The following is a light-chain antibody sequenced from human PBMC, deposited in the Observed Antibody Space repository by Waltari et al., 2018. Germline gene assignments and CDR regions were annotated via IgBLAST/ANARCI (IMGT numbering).Light chain of an antibody. J-gene: IGKJ1*01. Sequence: DIQMIQFPSTLSASVGDRVTITCRASQSVSSWLAWYQQKPGKAPKLLIYKASTLEGGVPSRFSGSGSGTEFTLTISSLQPDDFATYYCQQYNTYSTFGQGTKVDIK. CDR1: QSVSSW. V-gene: IGKV1-5*03. CDR2: KAS. CDR3: QQYNTYST.